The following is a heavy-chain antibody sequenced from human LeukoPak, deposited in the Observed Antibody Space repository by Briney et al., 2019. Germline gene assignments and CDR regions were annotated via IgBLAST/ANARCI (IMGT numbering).Heavy chain of an antibody. D-gene: IGHD3-22*01. CDR3: AKDGDYYDSSGYPDY. V-gene: IGHV3-30-3*01. CDR2: ISYDGSNK. J-gene: IGHJ4*02. Sequence: GRSLRLSCAASGFTFSSYAMHWVRQAPGKGLEWVAVISYDGSNKYYADSVKGRFTISRDNSKNTLYLQMNSLRAEDTAVYYCAKDGDYYDSSGYPDYWGQGTLVTVSS. CDR1: GFTFSSYA.